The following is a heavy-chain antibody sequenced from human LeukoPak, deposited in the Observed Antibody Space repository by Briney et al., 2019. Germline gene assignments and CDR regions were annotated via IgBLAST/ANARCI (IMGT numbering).Heavy chain of an antibody. Sequence: SETLSLTCTVSGGSISSDNYYWGWIRQPPGMALEWVGSIHYSGVTYYNPSLKSRVTISVDTSKSHFSLKLSSVTAADTAVYYCARQIHGERKLDWFDPWGQGTLVTVSS. CDR1: GGSISSDNYY. J-gene: IGHJ5*02. V-gene: IGHV4-39*02. D-gene: IGHD3-10*01. CDR2: IHYSGVT. CDR3: ARQIHGERKLDWFDP.